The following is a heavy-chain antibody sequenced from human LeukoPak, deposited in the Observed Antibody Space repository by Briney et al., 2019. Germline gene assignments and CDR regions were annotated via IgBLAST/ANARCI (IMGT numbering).Heavy chain of an antibody. D-gene: IGHD3-22*01. J-gene: IGHJ4*02. V-gene: IGHV4-59*08. CDR1: GGSISSYY. Sequence: PSETLSLTCTVSGGSISSYYWSWIRQPPGRGLEWIGYIYYSGSTNYNPSLKSRVTISVDTSKNQFSLKLSSVTAADTAVYYCARHGIYDSSGYYEAESNYFDYWGQGTLVTVSS. CDR2: IYYSGST. CDR3: ARHGIYDSSGYYEAESNYFDY.